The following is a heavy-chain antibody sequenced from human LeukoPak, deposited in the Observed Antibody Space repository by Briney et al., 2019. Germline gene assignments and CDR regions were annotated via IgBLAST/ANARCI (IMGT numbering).Heavy chain of an antibody. CDR1: GFTFSSYG. CDR2: IWYDGSNK. V-gene: IGHV3-33*01. D-gene: IGHD3-10*01. J-gene: IGHJ3*02. CDR3: ARDPRFGHSTLIGRDAFDI. Sequence: GGSLRLSCAASGFTFSSYGMHWVRQAPGKGLEWVAVIWYDGSNKYYADSVKGRFTISRDNSKNTLYLQMNSLRAEDTAVYYCARDPRFGHSTLIGRDAFDIWGQGTMVTASS.